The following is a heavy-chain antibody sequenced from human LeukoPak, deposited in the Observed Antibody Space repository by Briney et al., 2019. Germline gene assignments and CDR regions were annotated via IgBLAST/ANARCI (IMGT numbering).Heavy chain of an antibody. CDR2: IYTSGST. V-gene: IGHV4-4*07. D-gene: IGHD5-24*01. J-gene: IGHJ4*02. CDR1: GGSISSYY. Sequence: SETLSLTCTVSGGSISSYYWSWIRQPAGKGLEWIGRIYTSGSTAYNPSLKSRVTISVDTSKNQFSLKLSSMTAADTAVYFCARGRDGYNFLNRGEYYYFDYWGQGTLVTVSS. CDR3: ARGRDGYNFLNRGEYYYFDY.